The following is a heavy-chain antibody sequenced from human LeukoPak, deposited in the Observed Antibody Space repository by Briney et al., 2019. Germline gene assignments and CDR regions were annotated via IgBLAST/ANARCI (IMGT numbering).Heavy chain of an antibody. J-gene: IGHJ6*03. CDR1: GGTFSSYA. D-gene: IGHD3-9*01. CDR2: ISAYNGNT. Sequence: ASVKVSCKASGGTFSSYAISWVRQAPGQGLEWMGWISAYNGNTNYAQKLQGRVTMTTDTSTSTAYMELRSLRSDDTAVYYCARDGGLRYFDWLPNYYYYYMDVWGKGTTVTISS. CDR3: ARDGGLRYFDWLPNYYYYYMDV. V-gene: IGHV1-18*01.